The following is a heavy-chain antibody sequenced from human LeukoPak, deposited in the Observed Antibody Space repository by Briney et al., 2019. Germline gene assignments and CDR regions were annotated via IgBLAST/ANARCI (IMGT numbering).Heavy chain of an antibody. CDR3: AREGPAASTSFYYFMDV. V-gene: IGHV4-4*07. Sequence: SETLSLTCTVSGGSISSYYWGWIRQPAGKGLEWIGRMYTSGATNYNPSLKSRTTMSVDTSKNQLSLRLSSVTAADRAVYYCAREGPAASTSFYYFMDVWGKGTTVTVSS. J-gene: IGHJ6*03. CDR1: GGSISSYY. CDR2: MYTSGAT. D-gene: IGHD2-2*01.